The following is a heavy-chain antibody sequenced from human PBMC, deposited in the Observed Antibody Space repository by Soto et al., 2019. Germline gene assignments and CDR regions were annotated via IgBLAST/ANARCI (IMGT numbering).Heavy chain of an antibody. Sequence: GGSLRLSCAASGFTFSSYWMHWVRQAPGKGLVWVSRINTDGSITNYADSVKGRFTISRDNAKNTLYLQLNSLRAEDTAVYYCARPIQGLLLSNWGQGTLVTV. J-gene: IGHJ4*02. CDR1: GFTFSSYW. V-gene: IGHV3-74*01. CDR3: ARPIQGLLLSN. CDR2: INTDGSIT. D-gene: IGHD3-22*01.